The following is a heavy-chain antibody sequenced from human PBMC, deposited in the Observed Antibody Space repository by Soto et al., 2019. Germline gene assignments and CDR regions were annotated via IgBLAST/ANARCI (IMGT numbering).Heavy chain of an antibody. D-gene: IGHD2-2*01. CDR3: ALQTPGGYCSSTSCRWFDP. CDR2: ISAYNGNT. V-gene: IGHV1-18*01. Sequence: QVQLVQSGAEVKKPGASVKVSCKASGYTFTSYGISWVRQAPGQGLEWMGWISAYNGNTNYAQKLQGRVTMTTDTXRSTAYMELRSLRSDDTAVYYCALQTPGGYCSSTSCRWFDPWGQGTLVTVSS. J-gene: IGHJ5*02. CDR1: GYTFTSYG.